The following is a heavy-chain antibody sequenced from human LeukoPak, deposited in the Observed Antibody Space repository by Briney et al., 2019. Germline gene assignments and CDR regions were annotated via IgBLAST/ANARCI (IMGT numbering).Heavy chain of an antibody. Sequence: SETLSLTCTVSGGSLSNYYWSWIRQPPGKGLEYIGFIYHSGSTNYNPSLKSRVTMSVDKSKNQCSLRLTSVTAADTAIYFCARSTQASSTSFDYWGQGTLVTVSS. CDR3: ARSTQASSTSFDY. CDR2: IYHSGST. V-gene: IGHV4-59*01. J-gene: IGHJ4*02. CDR1: GGSLSNYY. D-gene: IGHD6-6*01.